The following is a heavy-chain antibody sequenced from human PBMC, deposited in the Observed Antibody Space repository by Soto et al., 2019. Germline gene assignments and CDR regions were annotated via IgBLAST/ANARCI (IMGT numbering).Heavy chain of an antibody. D-gene: IGHD6-19*01. V-gene: IGHV3-11*01. CDR3: ARRGLRWLVSSTKIGIFDY. Sequence: GGSLRLSCAASGFTFSDYYMSWIRQAPGKGLEWVSYISSSGSTIYYADSVKGRFTISRDNAKNSLYLQMNSLRAEDTAVYYCARRGLRWLVSSTKIGIFDYWGQGTLVTVSS. CDR2: ISSSGSTI. CDR1: GFTFSDYY. J-gene: IGHJ4*02.